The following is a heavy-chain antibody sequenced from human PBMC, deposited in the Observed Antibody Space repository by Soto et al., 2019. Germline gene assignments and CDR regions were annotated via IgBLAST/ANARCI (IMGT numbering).Heavy chain of an antibody. J-gene: IGHJ4*02. D-gene: IGHD3-22*01. CDR1: GFTCSTYN. V-gene: IGHV3-48*01. CDR2: ISDSSSTI. CDR3: ARDDYPYYDDSSGYHFDY. Sequence: PGGALKLSCAASGFTCSTYNMNWVRHAPGKGLECVSYISDSSSTIHYADSVKGRFTISRDNAKNSLYLQMNSLRAEDTAVYYCARDDYPYYDDSSGYHFDYWGQGA.